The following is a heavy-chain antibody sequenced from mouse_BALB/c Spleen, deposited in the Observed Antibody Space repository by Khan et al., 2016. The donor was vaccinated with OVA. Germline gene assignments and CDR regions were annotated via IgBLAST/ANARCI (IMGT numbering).Heavy chain of an antibody. D-gene: IGHD1-1*02. CDR2: ISYSGNI. J-gene: IGHJ2*01. V-gene: IGHV3-2*02. Sequence: EVKLLESGPGLVKPSQSLSLTCTVTGYSITSDYAWNWIRQFPGNKLEWMGYISYSGNIHSNPSLKSRIAITRDTSKNQVFLQLNSVTTEDTATYYCARNYGGDFDYWGQGTTLTVSS. CDR1: GYSITSDYA. CDR3: ARNYGGDFDY.